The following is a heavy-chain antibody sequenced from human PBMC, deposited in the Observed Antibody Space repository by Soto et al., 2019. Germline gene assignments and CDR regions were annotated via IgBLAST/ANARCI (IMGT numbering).Heavy chain of an antibody. J-gene: IGHJ4*02. CDR3: ASGNAWEVLLAY. CDR1: GFTFSNAW. D-gene: IGHD1-26*01. CDR2: IYFSGST. V-gene: IGHV4-59*06. Sequence: VQLVESGGGLVKPGGSLRLSCAASGFTFSNAWMSWVRHLPGKGLEWIGYIYFSGSTYYNPSLESRVTISLDTSQNQFSLKLSSVTAADTAMYYCASGNAWEVLLAYWGRGTLVTVSS.